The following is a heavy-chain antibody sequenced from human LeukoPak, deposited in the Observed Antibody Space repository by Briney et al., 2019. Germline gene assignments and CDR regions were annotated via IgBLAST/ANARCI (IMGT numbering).Heavy chain of an antibody. D-gene: IGHD6-6*01. CDR1: GFNFNNYN. Sequence: PGGSLRLSCAAAGFNFNNYNMNWVRQAPGKGLEWVSYISSSSSSIYYADSVKGRFTISRDNAKNSLYLQMNSLRAEDTAVYYCVRQLVSWGQGTLVTVSS. CDR3: VRQLVS. V-gene: IGHV3-48*01. J-gene: IGHJ5*02. CDR2: ISSSSSSI.